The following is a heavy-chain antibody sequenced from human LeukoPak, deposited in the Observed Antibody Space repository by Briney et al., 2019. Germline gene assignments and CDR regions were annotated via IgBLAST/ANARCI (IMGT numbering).Heavy chain of an antibody. D-gene: IGHD6-19*01. CDR3: ARSIAVAGPAPY. Sequence: GGSLRLSRAASGFTFSSYSMNWVRQAPGKGLEWVSSISSSSSYIYYADSVKGRFTISRDNAKNSLYLQMNSLRAEDTAVYYCARSIAVAGPAPYWGQGTLVTVSS. CDR2: ISSSSSYI. V-gene: IGHV3-21*01. CDR1: GFTFSSYS. J-gene: IGHJ4*02.